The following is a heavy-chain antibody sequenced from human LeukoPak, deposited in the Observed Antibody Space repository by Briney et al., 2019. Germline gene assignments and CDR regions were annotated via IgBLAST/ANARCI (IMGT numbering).Heavy chain of an antibody. D-gene: IGHD2-21*02. V-gene: IGHV3-33*03. CDR3: AVQKCERWGGGDCFVDY. CDR2: IWYDGTNK. J-gene: IGHJ4*02. CDR1: GFTFSSYA. Sequence: QPGGSLRLSCAASGFTFSSYAMHWVRQAPGKGLEWVAVIWYDGTNKYYADSVKGRFTISRDNSKKTLYLQMNSLRAEDTALYYCAVQKCERWGGGDCFVDYWGQGTLVTVSS.